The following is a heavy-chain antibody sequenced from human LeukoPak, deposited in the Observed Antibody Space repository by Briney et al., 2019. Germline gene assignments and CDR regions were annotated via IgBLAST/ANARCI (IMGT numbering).Heavy chain of an antibody. CDR2: INSDGSST. CDR3: AREQANSYYDFWSGQNSLLDY. Sequence: GGSLRLSCAASGFTFSSYWMHWVRQAPGKGLVWVSRINSDGSSTSYADSVKGRFTISRDNAKNTLYLQMNSLRAGDTAVYYCAREQANSYYDFWSGQNSLLDYWGQGTLVTVSS. CDR1: GFTFSSYW. J-gene: IGHJ4*02. V-gene: IGHV3-74*01. D-gene: IGHD3-3*01.